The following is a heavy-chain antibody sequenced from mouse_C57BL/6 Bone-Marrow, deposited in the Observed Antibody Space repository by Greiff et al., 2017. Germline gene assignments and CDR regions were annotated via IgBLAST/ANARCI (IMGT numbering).Heavy chain of an antibody. CDR3: ARRGGGRDY. CDR2: INPYNGGT. V-gene: IGHV1-19*01. D-gene: IGHD1-1*02. J-gene: IGHJ3*01. Sequence: EVKLQESGPVLVKPGASVKMSCKASGYTFTDYYMNWVKQSHGKSLEWIGVINPYNGGTSYNQQFKGKATLTVDKSSSTAYMELNSLTSEDSAVYYCARRGGGRDYWGQGTLVTVSA. CDR1: GYTFTDYY.